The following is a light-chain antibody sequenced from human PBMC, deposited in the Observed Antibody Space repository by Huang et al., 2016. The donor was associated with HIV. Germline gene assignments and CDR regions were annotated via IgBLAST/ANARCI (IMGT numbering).Light chain of an antibody. CDR3: QQYNSWPRT. J-gene: IGKJ1*01. CDR1: QSVNSN. V-gene: IGKV3-15*01. CDR2: GAT. Sequence: EIVMTQSPATLSVSPGERATLSCRAGQSVNSNLAWYQQKPGQAPRLLIYGATTRATGIPVRFSGTGSWTDFTLTISSLQSEDFAVYYCQQYNSWPRTFGQGTKV.